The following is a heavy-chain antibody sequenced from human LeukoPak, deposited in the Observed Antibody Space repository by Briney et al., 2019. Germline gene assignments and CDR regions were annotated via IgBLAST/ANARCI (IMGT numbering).Heavy chain of an antibody. CDR1: GFTFSGSA. J-gene: IGHJ4*02. CDR3: AKAPGGIVGY. V-gene: IGHV3-73*01. Sequence: PGGSLRLSCAASGFTFSGSAMHWVRQASGKGLEWVGRIRSKANSYATAYAASVKGRFTISRDDSKNTAYLQMNSLRAEDTAVYYCAKAPGGIVGYWGQGTLVTVSS. D-gene: IGHD3-16*01. CDR2: IRSKANSYAT.